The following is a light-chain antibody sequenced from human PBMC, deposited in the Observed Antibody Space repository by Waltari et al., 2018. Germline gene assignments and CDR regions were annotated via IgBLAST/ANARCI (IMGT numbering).Light chain of an antibody. V-gene: IGKV1-39*01. CDR1: QTIINT. CDR3: QQGYTTPLT. CDR2: DVS. J-gene: IGKJ3*01. Sequence: IQLTQSPSSLSASVGDRVSNSCRSSQTIINTLNWFQQRPGRAPTLLIFDVSNLYEWVSSRLSGGGSGTNFTLTINSLQPGDFATYVCQQGYTTPLTFGPGTRLEIK.